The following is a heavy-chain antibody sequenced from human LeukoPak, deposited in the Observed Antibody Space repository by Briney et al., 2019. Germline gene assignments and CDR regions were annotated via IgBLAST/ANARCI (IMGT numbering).Heavy chain of an antibody. J-gene: IGHJ4*02. CDR3: ARGPPEEKGYGSGSYYSY. CDR1: GYTFTGYY. Sequence: GSSVKVSCKASGYTFTGYYMHWVRQAPGQGLEWMGWINPNSGGTNYAQKFQGRVTMTRDTSISTAYMELSRLRSDDTAVYYCARGPPEEKGYGSGSYYSYWGQGTLVTVSS. V-gene: IGHV1-2*02. CDR2: INPNSGGT. D-gene: IGHD3-10*01.